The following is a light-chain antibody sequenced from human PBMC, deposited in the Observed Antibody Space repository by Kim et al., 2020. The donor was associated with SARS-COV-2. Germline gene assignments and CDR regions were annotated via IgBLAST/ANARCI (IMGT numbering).Light chain of an antibody. J-gene: IGKJ4*01. Sequence: DIQMTQSPSSVSASVGDRVTITCRASQDISRWLAWYQQKPGKAPKFLIYGASSLQSGVPSRFSGSGSGTDFTLTISSLQPEDFATYYCQQTDSLPVTFGGGTKVDIK. CDR1: QDISRW. V-gene: IGKV1D-12*01. CDR2: GAS. CDR3: QQTDSLPVT.